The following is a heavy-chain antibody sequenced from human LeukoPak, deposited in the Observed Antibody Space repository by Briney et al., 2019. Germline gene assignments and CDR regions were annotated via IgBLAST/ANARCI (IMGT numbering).Heavy chain of an antibody. CDR3: AKDLSSGSRRAY. Sequence: GGSLRLSCAASGFTFSSCWMNWVRQAPGKGLEWVAVISYDGSNKYYADSVKGRFTISRDNSKNTLYLQMNSLRAEDTGVYYCAKDLSSGSRRAYWGQGTLVTVSS. J-gene: IGHJ4*02. CDR1: GFTFSSCW. D-gene: IGHD6-19*01. V-gene: IGHV3-30*18. CDR2: ISYDGSNK.